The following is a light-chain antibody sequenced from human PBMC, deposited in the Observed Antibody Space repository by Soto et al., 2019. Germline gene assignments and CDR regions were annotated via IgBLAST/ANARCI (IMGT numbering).Light chain of an antibody. V-gene: IGKV3-15*01. CDR3: QQYKSDSDP. CDR2: CXS. J-gene: IGKJ1*01. CDR1: QSITTF. Sequence: VMTQAPAPRSVALGDRAPLFXRVSQSITTFLAWYQQRPGXPPTXXXDCXSTRATGSPARFSGSGSGTAFTPTISSRQHAYFVAYYCQQYKSDSDPFGQGTKVDIK.